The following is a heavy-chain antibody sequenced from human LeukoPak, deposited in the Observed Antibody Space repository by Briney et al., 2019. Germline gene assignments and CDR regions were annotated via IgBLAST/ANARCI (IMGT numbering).Heavy chain of an antibody. Sequence: PGGSLRLSCAASGFTFSSYSMNWVRQAPGKGLEWVSYISSSSSTIYYADSVKGRFTISRDNAKNSLYLQMNSLRAEDTAVYYCARDMGWHQLPGNYWGQGTLVTVSS. CDR2: ISSSSSTI. CDR3: ARDMGWHQLPGNY. D-gene: IGHD2-2*01. J-gene: IGHJ4*02. V-gene: IGHV3-48*04. CDR1: GFTFSSYS.